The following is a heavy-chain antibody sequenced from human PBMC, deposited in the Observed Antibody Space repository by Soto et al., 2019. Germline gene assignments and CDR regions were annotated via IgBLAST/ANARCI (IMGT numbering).Heavy chain of an antibody. Sequence: SETLSLTCIVSGDSVSSGNYFWSWIRQPPGKGLEWLGSIYYSGSTSYNPSLKSRVTISVDTSANHFSLQLGSVTAADTAVYYCARRSALGVFLSSGQGTLVIVSS. V-gene: IGHV4-39*01. CDR2: IYYSGST. CDR1: GDSVSSGNYF. D-gene: IGHD3-10*01. J-gene: IGHJ5*02. CDR3: ARRSALGVFLS.